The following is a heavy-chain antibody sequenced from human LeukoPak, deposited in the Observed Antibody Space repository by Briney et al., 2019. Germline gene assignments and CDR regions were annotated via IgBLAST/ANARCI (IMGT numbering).Heavy chain of an antibody. Sequence: ASVKVSCKASGYTFTSYGISWVRQAPGQGLEWMGWISAYNGNTNYAQKLQGRVTMTTDTSTSTAYMELSSLRSEDTAVYYCAREGITIFGVVIKNYYGMDVWGQGTTVTVSS. J-gene: IGHJ6*02. V-gene: IGHV1-18*01. CDR1: GYTFTSYG. CDR3: AREGITIFGVVIKNYYGMDV. D-gene: IGHD3-3*01. CDR2: ISAYNGNT.